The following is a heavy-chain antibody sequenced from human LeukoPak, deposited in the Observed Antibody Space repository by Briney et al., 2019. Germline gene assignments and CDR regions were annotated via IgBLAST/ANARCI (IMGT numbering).Heavy chain of an antibody. CDR2: IYYNGST. CDR3: PGDLRSPLGYFDL. CDR1: CGSLRSYY. J-gene: IGHJ2*01. V-gene: IGHV4-59*12. Sequence: PSETLSLTCTVSCGSLRSYYWRWIRPPPRKGLEWVGYIYYNGSTNYNPSLQHQFTISVDTPKNQPSLQLSSLTAADTPVHYLPGDLRSPLGYFDLWGRGNVVTVS. D-gene: IGHD3-10*01.